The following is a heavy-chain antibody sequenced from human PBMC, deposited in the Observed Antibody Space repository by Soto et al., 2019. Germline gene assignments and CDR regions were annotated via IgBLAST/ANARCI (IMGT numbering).Heavy chain of an antibody. Sequence: SETLSLTCAVYGGSFSGYYWSWIRQPPGKGLEWIGEINHSGSTNYNPSLKSRVTISVDTSKNQFSLKLSSVTAADTAVYYCARGPTEYSSSLFNSGFDYWGQGTLVTVSS. CDR2: INHSGST. D-gene: IGHD6-6*01. J-gene: IGHJ4*02. CDR3: ARGPTEYSSSLFNSGFDY. V-gene: IGHV4-34*01. CDR1: GGSFSGYY.